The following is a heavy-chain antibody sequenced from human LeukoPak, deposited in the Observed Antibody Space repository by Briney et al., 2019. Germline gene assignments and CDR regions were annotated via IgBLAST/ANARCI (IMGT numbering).Heavy chain of an antibody. Sequence: GGSLRLSCAASGFTFNNYWMTWVRQAQGKGLEWVASIRDDGSAKYYMDSVKGRFTISRDDARNSLSSQMNSLRAEDTAMYYCARIQLYHGDFDSWGQGTLVTVSS. V-gene: IGHV3-7*01. J-gene: IGHJ4*02. D-gene: IGHD1-1*01. CDR3: ARIQLYHGDFDS. CDR2: IRDDGSAK. CDR1: GFTFNNYW.